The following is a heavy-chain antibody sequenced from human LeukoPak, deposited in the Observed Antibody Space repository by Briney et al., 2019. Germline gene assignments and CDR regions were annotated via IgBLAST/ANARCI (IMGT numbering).Heavy chain of an antibody. CDR2: MNPNSGNT. D-gene: IGHD6-13*01. Sequence: ASVKVSCKASGYTFTSCDINWVRQATGQELEWMGWMNPNSGNTGYAQKFQGRVTMTRNTSISTAYMELSSLRSEDTAVYYCARGGAHYSSREGYADYWGQGTLVTVSS. CDR3: ARGGAHYSSREGYADY. CDR1: GYTFTSCD. V-gene: IGHV1-8*01. J-gene: IGHJ4*02.